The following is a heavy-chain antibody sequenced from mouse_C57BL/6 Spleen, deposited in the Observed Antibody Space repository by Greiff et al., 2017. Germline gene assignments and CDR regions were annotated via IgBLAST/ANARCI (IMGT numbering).Heavy chain of an antibody. CDR2: IDPSDSYT. D-gene: IGHD2-2*01. Sequence: QVQLKQPGAELVMPGASVKLSCKASGYTFTSYWMHWVKQRPGQGLEWIGEIDPSDSYTNYNQKFKGKSTLTVDKSSSTADMQLSSLTSEDSAVYYCARSGDGSDGGFDYWGQGTTLTVSS. CDR1: GYTFTSYW. CDR3: ARSGDGSDGGFDY. V-gene: IGHV1-69*01. J-gene: IGHJ2*01.